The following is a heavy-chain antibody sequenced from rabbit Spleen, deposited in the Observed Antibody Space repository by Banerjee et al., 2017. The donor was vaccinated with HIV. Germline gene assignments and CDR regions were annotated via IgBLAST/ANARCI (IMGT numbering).Heavy chain of an antibody. J-gene: IGHJ4*01. D-gene: IGHD4-1*01. CDR2: IYVGSGGGT. V-gene: IGHV1S45*01. Sequence: QQRLVESGGGLVKPGASLTLTCKASGFSFSYSYWICWVRQAPGKGLEWIACIYVGSGGGTKDASWAKGRFTISKTSSTTVTLQMTSLTAAYTATYFCARDLTDAIGWNFGWWGQGTLVTVS. CDR1: GFSFSYSYW. CDR3: ARDLTDAIGWNFGW.